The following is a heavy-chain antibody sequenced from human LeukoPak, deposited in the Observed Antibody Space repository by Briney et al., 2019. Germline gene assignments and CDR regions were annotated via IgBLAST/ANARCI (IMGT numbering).Heavy chain of an antibody. D-gene: IGHD2-2*01. CDR1: GFTFQTYS. J-gene: IGHJ5*02. CDR3: ARDNWAATPGLFDP. V-gene: IGHV3-48*04. Sequence: GGSLRLSCTVSGFTFQTYSMNWVRQAPGKGLEWVSYISSSGSTMYYADSVKGRFTISRDNAKNSLYLQMNSLRAEDTAVYYCARDNWAATPGLFDPWGQGTLVTVSP. CDR2: ISSSGSTM.